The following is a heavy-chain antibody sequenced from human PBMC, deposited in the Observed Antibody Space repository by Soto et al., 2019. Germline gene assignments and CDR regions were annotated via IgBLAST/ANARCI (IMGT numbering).Heavy chain of an antibody. CDR2: IFHSGRT. CDR3: ARGVFGSGIYYYFDY. Sequence: QVQLQESGPGLVRPSGTLSLTCAVSGGSISSNNWWSWVRQPPGKGLEWIGEIFHSGRTNYNPSLKSRVTISVDKSKNQFSLKLRSVTAADTAEYYCARGVFGSGIYYYFDYWGQGTLVTVSS. CDR1: GGSISSNNW. J-gene: IGHJ4*02. D-gene: IGHD3-10*01. V-gene: IGHV4-4*02.